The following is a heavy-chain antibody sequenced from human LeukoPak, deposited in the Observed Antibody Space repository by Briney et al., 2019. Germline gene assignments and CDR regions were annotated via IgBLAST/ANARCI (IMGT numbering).Heavy chain of an antibody. J-gene: IGHJ6*02. CDR1: GFTFSSYW. CDR3: ARGDQVGYYYYYYGMDV. V-gene: IGHV3-7*03. Sequence: GGSLRLSCAASGFTFSSYWMSWVRQAPGKGLEWVANIKQDGSEKYYVDSVKGRFTISRDNAKNSLYLQMNSLRAKDTAVYYCARGDQVGYYYYYYGMDVWGQGTTVTVSS. CDR2: IKQDGSEK. D-gene: IGHD2-2*01.